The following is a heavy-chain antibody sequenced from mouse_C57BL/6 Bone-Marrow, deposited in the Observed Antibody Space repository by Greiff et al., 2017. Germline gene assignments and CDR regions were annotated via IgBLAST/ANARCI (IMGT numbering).Heavy chain of an antibody. CDR2: IRLKSDNYAT. CDR3: TYGSWGY. J-gene: IGHJ2*01. D-gene: IGHD1-1*01. Sequence: EVKVEESGGGLVQPGGSMKLSCVASGFTFSNYWMNWVRQSPEKGLEWVAQIRLKSDNYATHYAESVKGRFTISRDDSKSSVYLQMNNLRAEDTGIYYCTYGSWGYWGQGTTLTVSS. V-gene: IGHV6-3*01. CDR1: GFTFSNYW.